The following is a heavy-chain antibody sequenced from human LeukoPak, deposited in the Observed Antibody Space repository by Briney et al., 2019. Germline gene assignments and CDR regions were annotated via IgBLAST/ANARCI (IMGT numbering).Heavy chain of an antibody. J-gene: IGHJ5*02. V-gene: IGHV4-59*12. Sequence: PSETLSLTCTVSGGSISIYYWSWIRQPPGKGLEWIGYIYYSGSTNYNPSLKSRVTISVDTSKNQFSLKLSSVTAADTAVYYCARIVVVPAAKSTNWFDPWGQGTLVTVSS. CDR3: ARIVVVPAAKSTNWFDP. D-gene: IGHD2-2*01. CDR1: GGSISIYY. CDR2: IYYSGST.